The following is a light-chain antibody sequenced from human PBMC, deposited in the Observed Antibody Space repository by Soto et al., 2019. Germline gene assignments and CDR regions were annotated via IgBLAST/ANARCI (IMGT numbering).Light chain of an antibody. Sequence: DIVMTQSPDSLAVSLGERATFNCKSSQSILDRSKNKYYLACYQQKSGQPPKLLIYWSSLRESGVPDRFTGSGSGTDFTLTISSLHAEDVAVYYCQQYFTSPWTFGQGTKVEI. CDR2: WSS. CDR1: QSILDRSKNKYY. V-gene: IGKV4-1*01. CDR3: QQYFTSPWT. J-gene: IGKJ1*01.